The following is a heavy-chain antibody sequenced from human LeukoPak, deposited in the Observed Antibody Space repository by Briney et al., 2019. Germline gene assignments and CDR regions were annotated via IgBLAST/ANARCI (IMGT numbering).Heavy chain of an antibody. CDR3: ARDWGEMATIFELDY. J-gene: IGHJ4*02. D-gene: IGHD5-24*01. Sequence: GGSLRLSCAASGFTVSSNYMSWVRQAPGKGLEWVSVIYSGGSTYYADSVKGRFTISRDNSKNTLYLQMNSLRAEDTAVYYCARDWGEMATIFELDYWGQGTLVTVSS. V-gene: IGHV3-53*01. CDR1: GFTVSSNY. CDR2: IYSGGST.